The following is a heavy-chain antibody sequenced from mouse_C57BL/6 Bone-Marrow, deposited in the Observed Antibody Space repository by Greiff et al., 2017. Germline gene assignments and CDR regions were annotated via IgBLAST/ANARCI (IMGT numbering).Heavy chain of an antibody. J-gene: IGHJ2*01. V-gene: IGHV14-4*01. CDR1: GFNIKDDY. Sequence: VQLQQSGAELVRPGASVTLSCTASGFNIKDDYMHWVKQRPEQGLAWIGWIHPENGATEYASKFQGKATITADPSSNTGYLQVSRLSSEDTVVYYCTTCVYYGDYFDYWGQGTTVTVSS. CDR3: TTCVYYGDYFDY. D-gene: IGHD1-1*01. CDR2: IHPENGAT.